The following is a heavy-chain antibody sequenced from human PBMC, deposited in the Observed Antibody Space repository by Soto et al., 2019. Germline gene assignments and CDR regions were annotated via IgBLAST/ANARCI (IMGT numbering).Heavy chain of an antibody. J-gene: IGHJ4*02. CDR2: INAGNGNT. CDR1: GYTFSNYG. D-gene: IGHD1-26*01. V-gene: IGHV1-3*01. Sequence: PSVKVSCKASGYTFSNYGIHWVRQAPGQRLEWMGLINAGNGNTKYSQKFQGRVTITRDTSASTAYMELSSLRSEDTAVYYCARGLGIYYFDYWGQGTLVTVSS. CDR3: ARGLGIYYFDY.